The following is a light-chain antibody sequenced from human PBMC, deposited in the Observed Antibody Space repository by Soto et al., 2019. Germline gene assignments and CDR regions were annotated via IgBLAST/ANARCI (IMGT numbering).Light chain of an antibody. J-gene: IGKJ1*01. CDR1: QSVGSSY. V-gene: IGKV3-20*01. Sequence: EIVLTQSPGTLSLSPGQRATLSCRASQSVGSSYLAWYQQKPGQAPRLLIYGASTRATGIPDRFSGSASGTDFTLTISRLEPEDLAVYYGQQYGSSPRTVGQGTKVEI. CDR2: GAS. CDR3: QQYGSSPRT.